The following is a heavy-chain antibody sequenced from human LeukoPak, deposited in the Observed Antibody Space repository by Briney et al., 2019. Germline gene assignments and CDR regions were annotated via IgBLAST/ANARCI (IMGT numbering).Heavy chain of an antibody. D-gene: IGHD3-10*01. V-gene: IGHV1-24*01. CDR2: FDPEEDET. CDR1: GYTLTDLS. J-gene: IGHJ4*02. CDR3: AREAFAAGKNFDY. Sequence: ASVKVSCKVSGYTLTDLSMHWVRQAPGKGLEWMGGFDPEEDETIFAQKFQGRVTMTRDASTSTVYMDLSSLRSEDTAVYYCAREAFAAGKNFDYWGQGTQVTVSS.